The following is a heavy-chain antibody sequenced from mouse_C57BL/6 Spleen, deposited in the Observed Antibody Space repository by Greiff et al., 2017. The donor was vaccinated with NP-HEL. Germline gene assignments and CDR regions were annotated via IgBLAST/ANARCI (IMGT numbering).Heavy chain of an antibody. CDR2: IDPENGDT. CDR1: GFNIKDDY. J-gene: IGHJ3*01. V-gene: IGHV14-4*01. CDR3: TTSAGPFMAY. D-gene: IGHD3-2*02. Sequence: EVQLQQSGAELVRPGASVKLSCTASGFNIKDDYMHWVKQRPEQGLEWIGWIDPENGDTEYASKFQGKATITADTSSNTAYLQLSSLTSEDTAVYYYTTSAGPFMAYWGQGTLVTVSA.